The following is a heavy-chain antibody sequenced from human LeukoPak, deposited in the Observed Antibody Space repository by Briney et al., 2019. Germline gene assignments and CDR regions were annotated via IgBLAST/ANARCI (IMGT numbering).Heavy chain of an antibody. CDR2: IIPIFGTA. Sequence: ALVKVSCKASGGTFSSYAISWVRQAPGQGLEWMGGIIPIFGTANYAQKFQGRVTITADESTSTAYMELSSLRSEDTAVYYCARAAQRWPSYFDYWGQGTLVTVSS. J-gene: IGHJ4*02. V-gene: IGHV1-69*01. CDR1: GGTFSSYA. CDR3: ARAAQRWPSYFDY. D-gene: IGHD5-24*01.